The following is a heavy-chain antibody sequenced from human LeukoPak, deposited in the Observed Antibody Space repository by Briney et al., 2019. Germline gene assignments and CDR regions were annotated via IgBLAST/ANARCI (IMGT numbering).Heavy chain of an antibody. J-gene: IGHJ5*02. V-gene: IGHV3-66*01. CDR3: ARDPGAAAGNLWS. CDR1: GLTVSNNY. D-gene: IGHD6-25*01. Sequence: GGSLRLSCVVSGLTVSNNYMTWVRQAPGRGLEWVSLIFSGGGTYYADSVKGRFTISRDSSKNTLYLQMNSLRAEDTALYYCARDPGAAAGNLWSWGQGTLVTVSS. CDR2: IFSGGGT.